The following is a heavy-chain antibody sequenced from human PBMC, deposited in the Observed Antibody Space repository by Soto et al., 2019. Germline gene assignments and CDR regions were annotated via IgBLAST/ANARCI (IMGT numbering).Heavy chain of an antibody. CDR1: GFTFSTYA. J-gene: IGHJ6*02. CDR3: GKGTPTGEWGNAMDV. Sequence: GGSLRLSCAASGFTFSTYAMSWVRQAPGKGLEWVSAISGPGASTYYADSVKGRFTISRDNSKSTLYLQMNSLRAEDTATYYCGKGTPTGEWGNAMDVWGQGTTITVSS. V-gene: IGHV3-23*01. D-gene: IGHD2-8*01. CDR2: ISGPGAST.